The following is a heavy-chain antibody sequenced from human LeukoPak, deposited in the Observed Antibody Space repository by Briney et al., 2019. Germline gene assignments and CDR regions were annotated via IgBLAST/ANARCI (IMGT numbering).Heavy chain of an antibody. V-gene: IGHV1-18*01. CDR2: INPYDGNT. Sequence: GASVKVSCKASGYTFTNYDISWARQAPGQRLEWMGWINPYDGNTNYAQNLQGRVTMTTDTSTSTAYMELRSLRSDDPAVYYCAGGGGGWYFDLWGRGTLVAVSS. CDR3: AGGGGGWYFDL. J-gene: IGHJ2*01. D-gene: IGHD3-16*01. CDR1: GYTFTNYD.